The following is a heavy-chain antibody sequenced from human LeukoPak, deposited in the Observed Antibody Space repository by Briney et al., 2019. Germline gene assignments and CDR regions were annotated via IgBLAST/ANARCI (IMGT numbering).Heavy chain of an antibody. CDR3: ARSGRGGAFDS. V-gene: IGHV3-74*01. Sequence: GGSLRLSCAASEFSVGSNYMTWVRQAPGKGLVWVARFYSDGGRTNYADSVKGRFTISGDNAKNTQYLQMSSLRAEDTAVYYCARSGRGGAFDSWGQGTMVTVSS. CDR2: FYSDGGRT. J-gene: IGHJ3*02. CDR1: EFSVGSNY. D-gene: IGHD1-26*01.